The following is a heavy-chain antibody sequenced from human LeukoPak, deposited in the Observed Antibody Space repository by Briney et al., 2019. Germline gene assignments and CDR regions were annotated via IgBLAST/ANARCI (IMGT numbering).Heavy chain of an antibody. CDR2: IYYSGST. J-gene: IGHJ4*02. V-gene: IGHV4-39*07. D-gene: IGHD5-18*01. CDR1: GGSISSSSYY. Sequence: PSETLSLTCTVSGGSISSSSYYWGWIRQPPGKGLEWIGSIYYSGSTYYNPSLKSRVTISVDTSKNQFSLKLSSVTAADTAVYYCARDRSGYSYGYSPRDLYYFDYWGQGTLVTVSS. CDR3: ARDRSGYSYGYSPRDLYYFDY.